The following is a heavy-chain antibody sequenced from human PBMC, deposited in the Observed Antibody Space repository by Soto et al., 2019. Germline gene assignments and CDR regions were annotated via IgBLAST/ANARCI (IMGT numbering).Heavy chain of an antibody. CDR2: ISSGSSSI. D-gene: IGHD6-19*01. CDR3: ARDPQWPSTY. CDR1: GFTFSNYL. Sequence: GGSLRLSCAASGFTFSNYLMNWVRQAPGKGLEWVSSISSGSSSIYYADSVKGRFTISRDNAKNSLYLQMNSLRAEDTAVYYCARDPQWPSTYWGQGTLVTVSS. J-gene: IGHJ4*02. V-gene: IGHV3-21*01.